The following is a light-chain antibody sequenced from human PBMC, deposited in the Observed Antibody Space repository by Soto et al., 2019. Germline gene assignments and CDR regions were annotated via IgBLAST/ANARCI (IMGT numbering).Light chain of an antibody. V-gene: IGKV3-20*01. CDR2: GGS. CDR1: QSVSSNH. CDR3: QQYGGSPIT. J-gene: IGKJ5*01. Sequence: DIVLTQSPGTLSLSPGERATLSCRASQSVSSNHLAWYQQKPGQAPRLLIYGGSSRATGIPVRFSGSGSETDFTLTITRLEPEDFAVYYCQQYGGSPITFGLGTRLEIK.